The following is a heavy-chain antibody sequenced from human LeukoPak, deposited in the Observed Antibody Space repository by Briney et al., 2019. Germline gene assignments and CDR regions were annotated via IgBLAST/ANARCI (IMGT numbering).Heavy chain of an antibody. CDR1: GYTFTSYA. CDR2: INAGNGNT. D-gene: IGHD2-15*01. V-gene: IGHV1-3*03. J-gene: IGHJ6*03. CDR3: ARGGCSGGSCYSYLPYYYYYMDV. Sequence: ASVKVSCKASGYTFTSYAMHWVRQAPGQRLEWMGWINAGNGNTKYSQEFQGRVTITRDTSASTAYMELSSLRSEDMAVYYCARGGCSGGSCYSYLPYYYYYMDVWGKGTTVTISS.